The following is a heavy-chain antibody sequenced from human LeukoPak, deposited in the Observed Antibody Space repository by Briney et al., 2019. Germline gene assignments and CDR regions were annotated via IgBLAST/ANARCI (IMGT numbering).Heavy chain of an antibody. CDR3: ARIPPDILTGHYYYYYGMDV. CDR1: GFTVSSNY. V-gene: IGHV3-66*01. CDR2: IYSGGST. D-gene: IGHD3-9*01. Sequence: GGSLRLSCAASGFTVSSNYMSWVRQAPGKGLEWVSVIYSGGSTYYADSVKGRFTISRDNSKNTLYLQMNSLRAEDTAVYYCARIPPDILTGHYYYYYGMDVWGQGTTVTVSS. J-gene: IGHJ6*02.